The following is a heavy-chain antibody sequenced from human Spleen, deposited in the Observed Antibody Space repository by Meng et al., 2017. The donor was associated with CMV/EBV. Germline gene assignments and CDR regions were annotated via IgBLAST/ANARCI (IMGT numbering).Heavy chain of an antibody. J-gene: IGHJ4*02. CDR3: ARGDSSGWYESFDY. CDR1: GFTFSRYS. Sequence: SLKISCAASGFTFSRYSMNWVRQAPGKGLEWVSSISSSSSYIYYVDSMKGRFTISRDNAKNSLYLQMNSLRAEDTAVYFCARGDSSGWYESFDYWGQGTLVTVSS. V-gene: IGHV3-21*01. D-gene: IGHD6-19*01. CDR2: ISSSSSYI.